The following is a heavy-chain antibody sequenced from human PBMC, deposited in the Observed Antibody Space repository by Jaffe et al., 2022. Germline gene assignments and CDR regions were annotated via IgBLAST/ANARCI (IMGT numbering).Heavy chain of an antibody. Sequence: QVQLVQSGAEVKKPGASVKVSCKASGYTFTNYYMHWVRQAPGQGLEWMGVIGPRGGSTIYAQKFQGRVTMTRDTSTSTVYMELSSLRSEDTAVYYCARKSDSGFDFWGQGTLVTVSS. V-gene: IGHV1-46*01. CDR3: ARKSDSGFDF. J-gene: IGHJ4*02. D-gene: IGHD5-12*01. CDR1: GYTFTNYY. CDR2: IGPRGGST.